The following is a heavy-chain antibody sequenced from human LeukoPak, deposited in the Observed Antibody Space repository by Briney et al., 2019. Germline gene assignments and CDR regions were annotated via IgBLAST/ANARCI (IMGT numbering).Heavy chain of an antibody. J-gene: IGHJ4*02. CDR3: AHRVISYFDY. CDR2: FYWNDDK. V-gene: IGHV2-5*01. CDR1: GFSLRTRGGG. Sequence: SGPTLVKPPQTLTLTCTFSGFSLRTRGGGVGWIRQPPGKALEWLALFYWNDDKRYSPSLKSRLTITKDTSKNQVVLTMTNMDPVDTATYYCAHRVISYFDYWGQGTLVTVSS.